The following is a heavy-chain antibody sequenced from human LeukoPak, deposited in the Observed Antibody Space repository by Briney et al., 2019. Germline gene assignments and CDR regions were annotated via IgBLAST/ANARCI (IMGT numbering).Heavy chain of an antibody. D-gene: IGHD3-22*01. CDR2: IYSGGST. CDR3: ARVCLDDSSGYYLAGCFDY. J-gene: IGHJ4*02. CDR1: GFTVSSNY. Sequence: GGSLRLSCAASGFTVSSNYMSWVRQAPGKGLEWVSVIYSGGSTYYADSVKGRFTISRDNSKNTLYPQMNSLRAEDTAVYYCARVCLDDSSGYYLAGCFDYWGQGTLVTVSS. V-gene: IGHV3-53*01.